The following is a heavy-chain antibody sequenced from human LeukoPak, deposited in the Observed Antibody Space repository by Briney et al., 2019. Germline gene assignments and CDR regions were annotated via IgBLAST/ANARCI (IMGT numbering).Heavy chain of an antibody. Sequence: ASVKVSCKASGGTFSSYAISWVRQAPGQGLEWMGGIIPIFGTANYAQKFQGRVTITADKSTSTAYMELSRLRSEDTAVYYCARAYRRITGTTRPHYYYYYMDVWGKGTTVTVSS. CDR2: IIPIFGTA. V-gene: IGHV1-69*06. CDR1: GGTFSSYA. D-gene: IGHD1-7*01. J-gene: IGHJ6*03. CDR3: ARAYRRITGTTRPHYYYYYMDV.